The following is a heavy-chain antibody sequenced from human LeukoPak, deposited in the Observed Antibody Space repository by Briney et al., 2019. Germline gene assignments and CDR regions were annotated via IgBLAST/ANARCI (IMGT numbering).Heavy chain of an antibody. V-gene: IGHV3-53*04. CDR1: GFTVSTNC. J-gene: IGHJ4*02. Sequence: GGSLRLSCAASGFTVSTNCMTWVRQAPGKGLEWVSTIYSGGTTYYADSVMGRFTISRHISRNTLYLQMNSLRAEDTAVYYCARVDTVMAYYFDLWGQGTLVTVSS. CDR2: IYSGGTT. D-gene: IGHD5-18*01. CDR3: ARVDTVMAYYFDL.